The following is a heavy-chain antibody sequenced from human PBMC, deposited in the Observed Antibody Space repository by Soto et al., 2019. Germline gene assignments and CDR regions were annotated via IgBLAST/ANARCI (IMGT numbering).Heavy chain of an antibody. Sequence: GGSLRLSCAASGFTFSSYGMHWVRRTPGKGLEGVAVISYDGSNKYYADSVKGRFTISRDNSKNTLYLQMNSLRAEDTAVYYCAKVVAPLNYYDSSGHGYYFDYWGQGTLVTVSS. J-gene: IGHJ4*02. CDR3: AKVVAPLNYYDSSGHGYYFDY. CDR2: ISYDGSNK. CDR1: GFTFSSYG. D-gene: IGHD3-22*01. V-gene: IGHV3-30*18.